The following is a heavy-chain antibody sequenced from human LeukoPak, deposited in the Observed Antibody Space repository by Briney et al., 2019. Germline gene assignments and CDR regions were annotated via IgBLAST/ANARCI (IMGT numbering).Heavy chain of an antibody. J-gene: IGHJ4*02. D-gene: IGHD5-12*01. Sequence: PGGSLRLSCAASGVTFSSYEMNWVRQAPGKGLEWVSYTTTSGGTIYYTDSVKGRFTVSRDNAKNSLYLQMNSLRAEDTAVYYCARSDTGYSGYDRTFVSLDYWGQGTLVTVSS. CDR1: GVTFSSYE. CDR2: TTTSGGTI. CDR3: ARSDTGYSGYDRTFVSLDY. V-gene: IGHV3-48*03.